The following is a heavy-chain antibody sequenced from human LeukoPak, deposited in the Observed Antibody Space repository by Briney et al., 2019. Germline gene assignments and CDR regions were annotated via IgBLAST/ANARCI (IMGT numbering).Heavy chain of an antibody. J-gene: IGHJ4*02. CDR2: INPNSGGT. V-gene: IGHV1-2*02. CDR3: ARSCRTAGCGEYSSGWYVLDY. D-gene: IGHD6-19*01. CDR1: GYTFTGYY. Sequence: ASVKVSCKASGYTFTGYYMHWVRQAPGQGLEWMGWINPNSGGTNYAQKFQGRVTMTRDTSISTAYMELSRLRSDDTAVYYCARSCRTAGCGEYSSGWYVLDYWGQGTLVTVSS.